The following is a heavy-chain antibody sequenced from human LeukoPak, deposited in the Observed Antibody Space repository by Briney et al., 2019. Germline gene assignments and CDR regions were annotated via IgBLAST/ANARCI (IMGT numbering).Heavy chain of an antibody. CDR1: GGTFSSYA. V-gene: IGHV1-69*05. Sequence: SVKVSCKASGGTFSSYAISWVRQAPGQGLEWMGRIIPIFGTANYAQKFQGRVTITTDESTSTAYMELSSLRSEDTAVYYRARDRARIAVAGTGAFDIWGQGTMVTVSS. CDR2: IIPIFGTA. D-gene: IGHD6-19*01. J-gene: IGHJ3*02. CDR3: ARDRARIAVAGTGAFDI.